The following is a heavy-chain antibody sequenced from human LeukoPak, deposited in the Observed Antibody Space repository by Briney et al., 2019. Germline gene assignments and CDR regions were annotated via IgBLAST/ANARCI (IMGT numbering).Heavy chain of an antibody. J-gene: IGHJ4*02. CDR2: TYYRSKWYN. CDR3: ARGRSWGESGFDY. Sequence: SQTPSLTCAISGDSVSNNSAAWNWIRQSPSRGLEWLGRTYYRSKWYNDYAVSVTSRITISPDTSKNQFSLQLKSVTPDDTAVYYCARGRSWGESGFDYWGQGTLVSVSS. D-gene: IGHD6-13*01. V-gene: IGHV6-1*01. CDR1: GDSVSNNSAA.